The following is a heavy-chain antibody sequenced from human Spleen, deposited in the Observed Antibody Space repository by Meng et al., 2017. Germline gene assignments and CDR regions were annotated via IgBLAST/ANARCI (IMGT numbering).Heavy chain of an antibody. V-gene: IGHV3-30*04. CDR3: ARDDYISGSYRYYCRVAY. J-gene: IGHJ4*02. D-gene: IGHD3-16*02. CDR2: ISYDGVNK. CDR1: GFTFSNYA. Sequence: GESLKISCAASGFTFSNYAMHCVRQAPGKGLEWVAVISYDGVNKYYADSVKGRFTISRDSSKNTLYLQLNSLRAEDTAVYYCARDDYISGSYRYYCRVAYWGQGTLVTVSS.